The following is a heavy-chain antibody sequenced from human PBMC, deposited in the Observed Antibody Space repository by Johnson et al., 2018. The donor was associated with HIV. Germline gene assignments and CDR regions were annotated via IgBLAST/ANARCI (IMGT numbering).Heavy chain of an antibody. CDR2: ISYDGSNK. CDR3: ARGLIAVAGFDAFDI. J-gene: IGHJ3*02. D-gene: IGHD6-19*01. V-gene: IGHV3-30*04. CDR1: AFSFSNYP. Sequence: QVQLVESGGGVVQPGGSLRLSCAASAFSFSNYPMHWVRQAPGKGLEWVAVISYDGSNKYYVDSVKGRFTISRDNAKNSLHLQMNSLRAGDTAVYYCARGLIAVAGFDAFDIWGQGTMVTVSS.